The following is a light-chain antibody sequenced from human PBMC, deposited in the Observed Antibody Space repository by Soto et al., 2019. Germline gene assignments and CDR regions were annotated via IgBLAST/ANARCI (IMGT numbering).Light chain of an antibody. CDR2: GAS. CDR3: QQYGSSPWA. J-gene: IGKJ1*01. CDR1: ESVASSY. Sequence: ESVLTQSPGTLSLSPGERATLSCRASESVASSYLAWYQQKPGQAPRLLIYGASSRATGIPDRFSGRGSGTDFTLTISRLEPEDFAVYYCQQYGSSPWAFGPGTKVDIK. V-gene: IGKV3-20*01.